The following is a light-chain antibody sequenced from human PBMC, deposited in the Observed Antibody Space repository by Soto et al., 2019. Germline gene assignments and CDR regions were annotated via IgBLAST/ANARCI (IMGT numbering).Light chain of an antibody. CDR2: EVS. CDR3: SSCTNTKTQV. J-gene: IGLJ1*01. V-gene: IGLV2-14*01. CDR1: NSDVGGYKY. Sequence: QSVLTQPASVSGSPGQSITISCTGTNSDVGGYKYVSWYQQHPGKAPKLMIYEVSNRPSGVSNRFSGSKSVNTASLTISGLQAEDEGDYYCSSCTNTKTQVFGTGTKVTVL.